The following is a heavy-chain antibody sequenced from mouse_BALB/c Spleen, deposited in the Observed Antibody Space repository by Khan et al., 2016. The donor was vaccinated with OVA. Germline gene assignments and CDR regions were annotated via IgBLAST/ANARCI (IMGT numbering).Heavy chain of an antibody. Sequence: QVQLKQSGPGLVAPSQNLSLTCTVSGFSLSDYGVSWIRQPPGKGLEWLGVIWGGGSTYYNSDLKSRLSISKDNSKSQVFLKMSSQQSDDTAMFYCAKGVWSYYYTLDYWGQGTSVTVSS. V-gene: IGHV2-6-5*01. J-gene: IGHJ4*01. CDR3: AKGVWSYYYTLDY. CDR2: IWGGGST. CDR1: GFSLSDYG.